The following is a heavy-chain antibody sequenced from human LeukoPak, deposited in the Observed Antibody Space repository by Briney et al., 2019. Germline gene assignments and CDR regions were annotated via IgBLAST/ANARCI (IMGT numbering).Heavy chain of an antibody. CDR2: IIPIFGTT. Sequence: ASVKVSCKASGGTFSSYAISWVRQAPGQGLEWMGGIIPIFGTTNYAQKFQGRVTITADKSTSTAYMELSSLRSEDTAVYYCARGGYYDSSGYWTFDYWGQGTLVTVSS. CDR3: ARGGYYDSSGYWTFDY. CDR1: GGTFSSYA. V-gene: IGHV1-69*06. D-gene: IGHD3-22*01. J-gene: IGHJ4*02.